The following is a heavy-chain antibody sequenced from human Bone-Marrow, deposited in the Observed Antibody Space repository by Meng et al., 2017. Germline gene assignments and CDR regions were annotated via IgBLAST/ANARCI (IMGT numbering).Heavy chain of an antibody. CDR2: MNPGSGIT. J-gene: IGHJ4*02. CDR3: ARCLAGCDY. Sequence: QGQLLQGGAEVKKPGASVKVSCKASGYTSTTYDINWVRQAAGQGLEWMGYMNPGSGITGLAQKFQGRLSMTSDTSISTAYMELSDLISEDTAMYYCARCLAGCDYWGQGTLVTVSS. D-gene: IGHD6-19*01. CDR1: GYTSTTYD. V-gene: IGHV1-8*01.